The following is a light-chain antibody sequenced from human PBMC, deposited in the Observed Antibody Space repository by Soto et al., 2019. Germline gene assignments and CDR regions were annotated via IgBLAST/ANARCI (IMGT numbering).Light chain of an antibody. Sequence: DIVVTQSPLSLPVTPGEPASICCRSSQSLLHSNGYSYLEWYVQKPGQSPQLLIYLGSNRASGVPDRFSGSGSGTDFTLKISRAEAEDVGVYYCMQALQTPITFGQGTRLEIK. V-gene: IGKV2-28*01. CDR3: MQALQTPIT. CDR2: LGS. J-gene: IGKJ5*01. CDR1: QSLLHSNGYSY.